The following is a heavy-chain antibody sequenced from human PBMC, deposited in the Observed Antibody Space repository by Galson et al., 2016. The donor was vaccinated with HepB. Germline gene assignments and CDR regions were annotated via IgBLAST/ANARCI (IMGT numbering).Heavy chain of an antibody. D-gene: IGHD3-22*01. J-gene: IGHJ4*02. CDR2: IWYDGGNK. CDR1: GLTFNTYG. Sequence: SLRLSCAASGLTFNTYGMHWVRQAPGKGLEWVAIIWYDGGNKHYADSVRGRFTVSRDNSKNTLYLQMNSLRAEDTAVYYCARVYYDSSGYRPGDYWGQGTPVTVSS. V-gene: IGHV3-33*01. CDR3: ARVYYDSSGYRPGDY.